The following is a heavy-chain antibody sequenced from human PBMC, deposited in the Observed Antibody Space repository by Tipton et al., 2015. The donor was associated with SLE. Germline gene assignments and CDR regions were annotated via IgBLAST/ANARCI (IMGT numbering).Heavy chain of an antibody. CDR1: GFSFGSYT. CDR3: ARDHDCESSSCSHHYFGLDV. CDR2: ISSSSSYV. D-gene: IGHD2-15*01. J-gene: IGHJ6*04. V-gene: IGHV3-21*01. Sequence: SLRLSCTASGFSFGSYTMTWVRQAPGKGLEWVSSISSSSSYVYYADSVKGRFTVSRDNAKNSLYMQMNSLRAEDTAVYYCARDHDCESSSCSHHYFGLDVWGRGTTVTVSS.